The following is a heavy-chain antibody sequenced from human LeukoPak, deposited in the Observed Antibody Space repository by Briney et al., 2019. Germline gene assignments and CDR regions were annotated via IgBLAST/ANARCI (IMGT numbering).Heavy chain of an antibody. V-gene: IGHV3-30*02. D-gene: IGHD2-15*01. CDR2: VRYDETDK. J-gene: IGHJ6*03. Sequence: GGSLRLSCVTSGFTFDNYGMHWVRQAPGKGLEWVAFVRYDETDKYYADSVRGRFTISRDNSKNSLYLQMNSLRVEDTAIYYCAKTHGPYCSGGTCFDHYYYMDVWGKGTTVTVSS. CDR3: AKTHGPYCSGGTCFDHYYYMDV. CDR1: GFTFDNYG.